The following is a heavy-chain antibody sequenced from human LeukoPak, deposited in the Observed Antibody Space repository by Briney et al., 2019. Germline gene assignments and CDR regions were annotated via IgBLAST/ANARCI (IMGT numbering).Heavy chain of an antibody. J-gene: IGHJ6*02. Sequence: ASVKVSCKASGYTFTSYGISWVRQAPGQGLEWMGWISAYNGNTNYAQKLQGRVTMTTDTSTSTAYMELSSLRSEDTAVYYCARGGSGSYYNAPYYYYGMDVWGQGTTVTVSS. CDR3: ARGGSGSYYNAPYYYYGMDV. CDR2: ISAYNGNT. V-gene: IGHV1-18*01. CDR1: GYTFTSYG. D-gene: IGHD3-10*01.